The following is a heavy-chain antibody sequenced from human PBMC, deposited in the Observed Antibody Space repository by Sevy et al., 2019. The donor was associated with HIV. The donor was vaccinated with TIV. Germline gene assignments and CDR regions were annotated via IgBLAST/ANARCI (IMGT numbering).Heavy chain of an antibody. D-gene: IGHD3-3*01. CDR2: IYDSASA. J-gene: IGHJ4*02. V-gene: IGHV4-4*07. Sequence: SETLSLTCSVSGDSISSYYWSWIPQPAGKGLEWIGRIYDSASATYEPSLKSRVTMSLDTSKNQFSLKLNSVTAADTAVYYCARDRVTIFGVSIDYYFDYWGQGTLVTVSS. CDR3: ARDRVTIFGVSIDYYFDY. CDR1: GDSISSYY.